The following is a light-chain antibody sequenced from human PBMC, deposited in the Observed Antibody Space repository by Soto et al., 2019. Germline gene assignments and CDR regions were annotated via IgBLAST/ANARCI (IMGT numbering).Light chain of an antibody. CDR1: SSDVGGWDY. CDR2: EVT. Sequence: QSVLTQPASVSGSPGQTITIPCTGTSSDVGGWDYVSWYQHHPGKAPKVVVYEVTNRPSGVSDRFSGSKSGNTASLSISGLQAEDEADYYCASFSSSNTWVFGGGTKLTVL. V-gene: IGLV2-14*01. CDR3: ASFSSSNTWV. J-gene: IGLJ3*02.